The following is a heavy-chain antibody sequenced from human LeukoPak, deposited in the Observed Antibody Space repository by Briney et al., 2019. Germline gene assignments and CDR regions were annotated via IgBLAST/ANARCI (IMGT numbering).Heavy chain of an antibody. CDR2: MGTDGDT. J-gene: IGHJ4*02. CDR3: ARGPRAYKYYSIWYFDY. Sequence: GGSLRLSCAVSGFTYSSYDMHWVRQATGRGLEWVSGMGTDGDTYYAGSVKGRFNISRENAKNSLYLQMNSLRGGDTAVYYCARGPRAYKYYSIWYFDYWGQGTLVTVSS. D-gene: IGHD6-13*01. CDR1: GFTYSSYD. V-gene: IGHV3-13*01.